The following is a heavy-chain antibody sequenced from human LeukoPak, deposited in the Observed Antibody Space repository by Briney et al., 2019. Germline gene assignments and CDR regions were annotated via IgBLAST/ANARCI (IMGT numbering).Heavy chain of an antibody. CDR1: GFTFSSYS. CDR2: ISSGSSYI. CDR3: ASGSGYCSGGSCSDY. D-gene: IGHD2-15*01. Sequence: GGSLRLSCAASGFTFSSYSMNWVRQAPGKGLEWVSSISSGSSYIYYADSVKGRFTISRDNAKNSLYLQMNSLRAEDTAVYYCASGSGYCSGGSCSDYWGQGTLVTVSS. V-gene: IGHV3-21*01. J-gene: IGHJ4*02.